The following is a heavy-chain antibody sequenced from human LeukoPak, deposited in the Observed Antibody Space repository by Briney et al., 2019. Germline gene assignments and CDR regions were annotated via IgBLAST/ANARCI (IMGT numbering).Heavy chain of an antibody. CDR1: GGTFSSYA. J-gene: IGHJ5*02. CDR3: ARGVYYDFWSGYSTGWFDP. Sequence: SVKVSCKASGGTFSSYAISWVRQAPGQGLEWMGGIIPIFGTANYAQKFQGRVTITADESTSTAYMELSSLRSEDTAVYYCARGVYYDFWSGYSTGWFDPWGQGTLVTVSS. D-gene: IGHD3-3*01. V-gene: IGHV1-69*13. CDR2: IIPIFGTA.